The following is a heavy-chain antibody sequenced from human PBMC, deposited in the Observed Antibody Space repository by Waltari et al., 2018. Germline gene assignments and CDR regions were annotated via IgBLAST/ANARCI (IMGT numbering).Heavy chain of an antibody. J-gene: IGHJ3*02. D-gene: IGHD1-26*01. CDR1: GXPISSQY. Sequence: QVQLQESGPGLVKPSETLSLTCPVAGXPISSQYWSWIRQPPGKGLEWIGYIYYSGSTNYXPXLKSRVTISVDTSKNQFXLKLSSVTAADTAVYYCASPVGAISGGAFDIWGXXTMVTVSS. V-gene: IGHV4-59*11. CDR2: IYYSGST. CDR3: ASPVGAISGGAFDI.